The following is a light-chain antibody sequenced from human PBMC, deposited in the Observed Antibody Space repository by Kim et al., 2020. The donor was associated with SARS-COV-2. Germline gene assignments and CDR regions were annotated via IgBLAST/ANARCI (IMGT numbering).Light chain of an antibody. Sequence: GQSITISCTGTSSDIGAYNYVSCFQQHPGKAPKVMIYGVNNRPSGISSRFSGSKSGNTASLTISGLQTDDEADYYCSSYTTTNTVVFGGGTQLTVL. J-gene: IGLJ2*01. CDR1: SSDIGAYNY. CDR2: GVN. V-gene: IGLV2-14*03. CDR3: SSYTTTNTVV.